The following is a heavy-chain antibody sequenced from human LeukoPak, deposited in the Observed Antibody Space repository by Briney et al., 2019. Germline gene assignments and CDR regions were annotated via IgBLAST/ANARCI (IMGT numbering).Heavy chain of an antibody. CDR1: GGSISSYY. Sequence: PSETLSLTCTVSGGSISSYYWSLIRQPPGKGLEWIGYIYYSGSTNYNPSLKSRVTISVDKSKNQFSLKLSSVTAADTAVYYCARGYYDSSGYWLSYFDYWGQGTLVTVSS. D-gene: IGHD3-22*01. CDR2: IYYSGST. CDR3: ARGYYDSSGYWLSYFDY. J-gene: IGHJ4*02. V-gene: IGHV4-59*01.